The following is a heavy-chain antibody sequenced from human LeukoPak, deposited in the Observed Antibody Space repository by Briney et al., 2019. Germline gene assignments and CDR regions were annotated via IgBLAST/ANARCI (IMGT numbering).Heavy chain of an antibody. D-gene: IGHD3-16*01. CDR3: ARGGSFWGNWYFDL. CDR1: GFTFSNYG. CDR2: IRYDGSDK. Sequence: GGSLRLSCAASGFTFSNYGMHWVRQAPGKGLEWVAFIRYDGSDKYYADSVKGRLTISRDNSKNTLYLQMNSLRAEDTAVYYCARGGSFWGNWYFDLWGRGTLVTVSS. J-gene: IGHJ2*01. V-gene: IGHV3-30*02.